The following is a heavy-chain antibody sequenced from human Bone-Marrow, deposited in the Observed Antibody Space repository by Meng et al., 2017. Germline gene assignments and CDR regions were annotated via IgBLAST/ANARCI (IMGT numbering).Heavy chain of an antibody. CDR3: ARVSGRGDEHAFDI. CDR2: ISSSSSYI. D-gene: IGHD3-10*01. J-gene: IGHJ3*02. V-gene: IGHV3-21*01. CDR1: GFTFSSYG. Sequence: GESLKISCAASGFTFSSYGMNWVRQAPGKGLEWVSSISSSSSYIYYADSVKGRFTISRDNAKNSLYLQMNSLRAEDTAVYYCARVSGRGDEHAFDIWGQGTMVTVSS.